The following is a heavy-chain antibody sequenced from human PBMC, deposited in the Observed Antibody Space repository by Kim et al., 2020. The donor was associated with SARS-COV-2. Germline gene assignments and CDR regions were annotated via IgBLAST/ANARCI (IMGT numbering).Heavy chain of an antibody. CDR3: ATGGARSLAPGAFDI. CDR2: VVPVFATT. Sequence: SVKVSCKASGGTFGTNAVNWVRQAPGQGLEWMGGVVPVFATTHYAQKFHARVTITADDSTGAAYMELSSLTSADSAVYYCATGGARSLAPGAFDIWGQGTMVTVSS. D-gene: IGHD3-10*01. J-gene: IGHJ3*02. CDR1: GGTFGTNA. V-gene: IGHV1-69*13.